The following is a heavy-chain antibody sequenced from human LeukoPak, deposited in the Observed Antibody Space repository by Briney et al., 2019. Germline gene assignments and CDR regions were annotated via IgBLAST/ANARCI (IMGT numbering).Heavy chain of an antibody. J-gene: IGHJ5*02. V-gene: IGHV4-30-2*01. Sequence: SETLSLTCAVSGGSVSSGGYSWSWIRQPPGRGLEWIGYMYHSGSTYYNPSLKSRVAIPVDRSKNQFSLKLSSVTAADTAVYYCARGTSRAPWFDPWGQGTLVTVSS. CDR2: MYHSGST. CDR3: ARGTSRAPWFDP. CDR1: GGSVSSGGYS.